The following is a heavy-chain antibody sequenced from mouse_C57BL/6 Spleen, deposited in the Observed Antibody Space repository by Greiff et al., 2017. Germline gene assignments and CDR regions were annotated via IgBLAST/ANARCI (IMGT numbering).Heavy chain of an antibody. CDR2: ISSGSSTI. Sequence: EVQLVESGGGLVKPGGSLKLSCAASGFTFSDYGMHWVRQAPEKGLEWVAYISSGSSTIYYADTVKGRFTISRDNAKNTLFLQMTSLRSEDTAMYYCARMKSNHWYFDVWGTGTTVTVSS. CDR3: ARMKSNHWYFDV. D-gene: IGHD2-5*01. V-gene: IGHV5-17*01. CDR1: GFTFSDYG. J-gene: IGHJ1*03.